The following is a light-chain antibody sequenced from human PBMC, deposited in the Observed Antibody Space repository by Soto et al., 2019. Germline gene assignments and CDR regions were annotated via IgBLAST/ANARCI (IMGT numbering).Light chain of an antibody. CDR1: QGIRNE. V-gene: IGKV1-6*01. J-gene: IGKJ1*01. CDR3: LQDYSYPRT. CDR2: DGS. Sequence: AIQMTQPPSSLSASVGDRVTITCRASQGIRNELGWYQQKPGKAPKLLIYDGSSLQSGVPSRFSGSGSGTDFTLTISSLQPEDFVTYFCLQDYSYPRTFGQGTKVDIK.